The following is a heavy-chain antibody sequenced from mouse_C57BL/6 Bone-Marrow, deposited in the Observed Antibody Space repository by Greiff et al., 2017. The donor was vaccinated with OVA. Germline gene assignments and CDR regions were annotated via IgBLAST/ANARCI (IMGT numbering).Heavy chain of an antibody. CDR1: GYSFTSYY. D-gene: IGHD1-1*01. V-gene: IGHV1-66*01. CDR3: AREPYYYCSSPYWYFDV. J-gene: IGHJ1*03. CDR2: IYPGSGNT. Sequence: VQLQQSGPELVKPGASVKISCKASGYSFTSYYIHWVKQRPGQGLEWIGWIYPGSGNTKYNEKFKGKATLTADTSSSTAYMQLSSLTSEDSAVYYCAREPYYYCSSPYWYFDVWGTGTTVTVSS.